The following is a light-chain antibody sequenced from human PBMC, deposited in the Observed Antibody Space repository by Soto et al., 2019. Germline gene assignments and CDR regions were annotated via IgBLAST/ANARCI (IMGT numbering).Light chain of an antibody. Sequence: DIEMTQSPSSLSASVGDRVTITYRASQTIRSDLNWYQQKPGKAPNLLIYGASFLQGGVPSRFSGSGSGTDFTLTINSLQPEDLATYYCQQLNSYPITFGQGTRLEIK. V-gene: IGKV1-17*01. CDR2: GAS. CDR1: QTIRSD. J-gene: IGKJ5*01. CDR3: QQLNSYPIT.